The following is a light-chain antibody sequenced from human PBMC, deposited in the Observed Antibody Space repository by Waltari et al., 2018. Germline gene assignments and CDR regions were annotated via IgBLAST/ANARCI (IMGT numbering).Light chain of an antibody. CDR3: QQADSLPLT. J-gene: IGKJ4*01. V-gene: IGKV1D-12*01. Sequence: QMTQSPSSVSSSVADPVTITCRASQRITSWLAWYQQKPGKAPKLLIYAASSLQSGVPSRFSGSGSGAEFTLTISSLQPEDFATYYCQQADSLPLTFGGGTKVEIK. CDR1: QRITSW. CDR2: AAS.